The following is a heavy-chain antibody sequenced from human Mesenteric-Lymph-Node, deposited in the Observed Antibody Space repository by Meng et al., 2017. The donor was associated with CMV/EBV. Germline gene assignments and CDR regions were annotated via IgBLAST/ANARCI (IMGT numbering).Heavy chain of an antibody. Sequence: GGSLRLSCATSGFTFSSYSMNWVRQAPGKGLEWVSSISSSSSYIYYADSVKGRFTISRDNAKNSLYLQMNSLRAEDTAVYYCAITIFGVVFDYWGQGTLVTVSS. CDR1: GFTFSSYS. D-gene: IGHD3-3*01. J-gene: IGHJ4*02. CDR3: AITIFGVVFDY. CDR2: ISSSSSYI. V-gene: IGHV3-21*01.